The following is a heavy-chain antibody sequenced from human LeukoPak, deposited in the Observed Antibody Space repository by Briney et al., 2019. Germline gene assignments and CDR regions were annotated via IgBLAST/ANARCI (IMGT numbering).Heavy chain of an antibody. D-gene: IGHD3-22*01. V-gene: IGHV3-53*01. CDR2: VYSGGST. CDR1: GFTVSSNY. J-gene: IGHJ4*02. Sequence: GGSLRLSCAASGFTVSSNYMSWVRQAPGKGLEWVSVVYSGGSTYYADSVKGRFTISRDNSKNTLYLQMNSLRAEDTAVYYCARDIYDSSGYYVDYWGQGTLVTVSS. CDR3: ARDIYDSSGYYVDY.